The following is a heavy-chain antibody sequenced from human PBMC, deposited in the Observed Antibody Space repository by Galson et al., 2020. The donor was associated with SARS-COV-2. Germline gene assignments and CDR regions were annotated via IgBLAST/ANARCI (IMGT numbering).Heavy chain of an antibody. Sequence: AASGFTFSSYAMSWVRQAPGKGLEWVSGISDRGGTTYYADSVKGRFTISRDNSKNTLYLQMNSLSAEDTAVYYCAKAYIAPAAREENWFDPWGQGTLVTVSS. CDR2: ISDRGGTT. CDR1: GFTFSSYA. V-gene: IGHV3-23*01. D-gene: IGHD2-2*01. CDR3: AKAYIAPAAREENWFDP. J-gene: IGHJ5*02.